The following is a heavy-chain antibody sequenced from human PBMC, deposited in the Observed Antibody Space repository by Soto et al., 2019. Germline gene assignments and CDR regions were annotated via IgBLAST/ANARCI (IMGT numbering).Heavy chain of an antibody. D-gene: IGHD2-2*01. CDR2: IYYSGST. V-gene: IGHV4-30-4*02. J-gene: IGHJ6*02. Sequence: PSDTLSLTCTVSGGSISSGDYYWSWIRQPPGKGLEWIGYIYYSGSTYYNPSLKSRVTISVDTSKNQFSLKLSSVTAADTAVYYCARTSRVLVPPPYGMDVWGQGTTVTAP. CDR1: GGSISSGDYY. CDR3: ARTSRVLVPPPYGMDV.